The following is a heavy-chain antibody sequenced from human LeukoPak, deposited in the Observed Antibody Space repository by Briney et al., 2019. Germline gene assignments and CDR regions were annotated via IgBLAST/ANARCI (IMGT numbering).Heavy chain of an antibody. V-gene: IGHV4-61*02. D-gene: IGHD4-11*01. Sequence: SQTLSLTCTVSGGSISSGSYYWSWIRQPAGKGLEWIGRIYTSGSTYYNPSLKSRVTISVDTSKNQFSLKLSSVTAADTAVYYCARVGGYYSNYDYWGQGTLVTVSS. CDR3: ARVGGYYSNYDY. CDR1: GGSISSGSYY. J-gene: IGHJ4*02. CDR2: IYTSGST.